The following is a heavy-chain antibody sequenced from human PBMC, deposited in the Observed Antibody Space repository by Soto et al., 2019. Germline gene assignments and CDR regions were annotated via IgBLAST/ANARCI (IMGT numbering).Heavy chain of an antibody. CDR2: IIPIFGTA. J-gene: IGHJ5*02. D-gene: IGHD2-15*01. CDR3: ARGGLGYCSGGSCYANWFDP. V-gene: IGHV1-69*01. Sequence: QVQLVQSGAEVKKPGSSVKVSCKASGGTFSSYAISWVRQAPGQGLEWMGGIIPIFGTANYAQKFQGRVTMTADESTSTAWMEQSSLRSEDTAVYYCARGGLGYCSGGSCYANWFDPWGQGTLVTVSS. CDR1: GGTFSSYA.